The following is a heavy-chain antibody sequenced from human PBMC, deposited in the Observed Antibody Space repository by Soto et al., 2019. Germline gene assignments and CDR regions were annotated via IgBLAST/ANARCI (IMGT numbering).Heavy chain of an antibody. CDR3: AKDLAQNVAGTGYFDY. J-gene: IGHJ4*02. V-gene: IGHV3-23*01. D-gene: IGHD6-19*01. CDR2: ISGSGGST. Sequence: GGSLRLSCAASGFTFSSYAMSWVRQAPGKGLEWVSAISGSGGSTYYADSVKGRFTISRDNSKNTLYLQMNSLRAEDTAVYYCAKDLAQNVAGTGYFDYWGQGTLVTVSS. CDR1: GFTFSSYA.